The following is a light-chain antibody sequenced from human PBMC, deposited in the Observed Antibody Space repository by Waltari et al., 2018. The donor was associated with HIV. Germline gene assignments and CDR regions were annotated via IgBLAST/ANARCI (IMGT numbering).Light chain of an antibody. CDR3: ASWDDRLSVWL. CDR1: RSGIGGHY. Sequence: QSLLTHPPSASGTPGQTVTISCSGRRSGIGGHYVSWYQHLQGTAPKLFIYRNNMRPSGVPDRFSGSKSGTSASLAISGLRSEDEGDYYCASWDDRLSVWLFGGGTKVTVL. V-gene: IGLV1-47*01. CDR2: RNN. J-gene: IGLJ3*02.